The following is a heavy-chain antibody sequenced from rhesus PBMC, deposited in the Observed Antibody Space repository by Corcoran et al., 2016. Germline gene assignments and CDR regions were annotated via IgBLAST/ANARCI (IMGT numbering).Heavy chain of an antibody. D-gene: IGHD4-29*01. Sequence: QVQLQESGPGLVKPSETLSLTCAVSGYSISSGYYWNWIRQPPGKGLEWIGSIYGIGGRNPLTPSLTSRGTLSVDTSKTQFSLKLSSVTAADTAVYYCARDRDYGSNYFDYWGQGVLVTVSS. CDR1: GYSISSGYY. CDR3: ARDRDYGSNYFDY. CDR2: IYGIGGRN. J-gene: IGHJ4*01. V-gene: IGHV4S14*01.